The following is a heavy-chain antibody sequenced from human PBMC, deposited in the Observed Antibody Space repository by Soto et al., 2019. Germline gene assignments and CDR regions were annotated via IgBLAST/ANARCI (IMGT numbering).Heavy chain of an antibody. D-gene: IGHD4-17*01. CDR3: AKAAATPVGDFVFDR. Sequence: EVQLVESGGALVQPGGSLRLSCVASRFTFGDYPMNWVRQAPGKGLEWVSGISDTSIDTYYADSVKGRFTISRDNSQSMLFLHMSSLRAEYTALYYCAKAAATPVGDFVFDRWGQGTLVTVSS. CDR2: ISDTSIDT. CDR1: RFTFGDYP. V-gene: IGHV3-23*04. J-gene: IGHJ5*02.